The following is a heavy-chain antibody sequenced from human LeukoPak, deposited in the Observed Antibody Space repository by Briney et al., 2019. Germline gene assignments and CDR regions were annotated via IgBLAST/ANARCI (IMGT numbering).Heavy chain of an antibody. CDR2: ISYDGSKE. CDR3: AKDVGGSYGALYY. J-gene: IGHJ4*02. V-gene: IGHV3-30*18. Sequence: GGSLRLSCVASGFTFSSSIMNWVRQAPGKGLEWVAVISYDGSKEYYVDSVKGRLTISRDNSKNTLYLQMNSLRTEDTAVYYCAKDVGGSYGALYYWGQGALVTVSS. D-gene: IGHD1-26*01. CDR1: GFTFSSSI.